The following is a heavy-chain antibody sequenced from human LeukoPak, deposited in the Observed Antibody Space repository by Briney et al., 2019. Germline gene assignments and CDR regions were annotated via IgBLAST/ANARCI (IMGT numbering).Heavy chain of an antibody. CDR2: ISSSGSTI. Sequence: PGGSLRLSCAASGFTFSDYYMSWIRQAPGKGLEWVSYISSSGSTIYCADSVKGRFTISRDNAKNSLYLQMNSLRAEDTAVYYCASSPTYYYYYMDVWGKGTTVTVSS. CDR1: GFTFSDYY. J-gene: IGHJ6*03. V-gene: IGHV3-11*04. CDR3: ASSPTYYYYYMDV.